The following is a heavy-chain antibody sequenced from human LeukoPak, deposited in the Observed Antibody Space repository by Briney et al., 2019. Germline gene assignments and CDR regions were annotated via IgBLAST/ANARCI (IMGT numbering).Heavy chain of an antibody. Sequence: GGSLRLSCAASGFTFGSYSMNWVRQAPGKGLEWVSSISSSSSYIYYADSVKGRFTLSRDNAKNSLYLQMNSLRAEDTAVYYCASRGDHDYWGQGTLVTVSS. CDR2: ISSSSSYI. V-gene: IGHV3-21*01. CDR1: GFTFGSYS. CDR3: ASRGDHDY. D-gene: IGHD2-21*02. J-gene: IGHJ4*02.